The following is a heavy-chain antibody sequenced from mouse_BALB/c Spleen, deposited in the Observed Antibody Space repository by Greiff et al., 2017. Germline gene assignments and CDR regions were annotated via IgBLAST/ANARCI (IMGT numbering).Heavy chain of an antibody. J-gene: IGHJ2*01. D-gene: IGHD1-1*01. Sequence: VQLQQSGAELMKPGASVKISCKATGYTFSSYWIEWVKQRPGHGLEWIGEILPGSGSTNYNEKFKGKATFTADTSSNTAYMQLSSLTSEDSAVYYCARWRGTGTFYGSSSGYWGQGTTLTVSS. CDR1: GYTFSSYW. CDR3: ARWRGTGTFYGSSSGY. V-gene: IGHV1-9*01. CDR2: ILPGSGST.